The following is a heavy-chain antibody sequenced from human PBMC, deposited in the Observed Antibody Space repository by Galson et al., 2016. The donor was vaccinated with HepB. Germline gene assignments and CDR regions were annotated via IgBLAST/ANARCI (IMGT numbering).Heavy chain of an antibody. CDR3: ARSGAYAFDS. CDR2: ISSASTAI. V-gene: IGHV3-48*01. Sequence: SLRLSCAGSGFSFSTVAMNWVRQAPGKGLEWVSHISSASTAIDYADSLKGRVTISRDNAKNSLYLQMNRLRVEDTAVYYCARSGAYAFDSWGQGTRVTVAS. D-gene: IGHD5-12*01. J-gene: IGHJ4*02. CDR1: GFSFSTVA.